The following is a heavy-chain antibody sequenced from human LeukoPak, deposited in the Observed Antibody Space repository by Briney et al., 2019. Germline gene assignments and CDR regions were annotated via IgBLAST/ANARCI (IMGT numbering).Heavy chain of an antibody. CDR3: ARYYYDFWSGYYKSGDNNWFDS. J-gene: IGHJ5*01. Sequence: PSETLSLTCAVYGGSFSGYYWSWIRQPPGKGLEWIGEINHSGSTNYNPSLKRRVTISVDTSKNQFSLKLSSVTAADTAVYYCARYYYDFWSGYYKSGDNNWFDSWGQGTLVTVSS. V-gene: IGHV4-34*01. CDR1: GGSFSGYY. CDR2: INHSGST. D-gene: IGHD3-3*01.